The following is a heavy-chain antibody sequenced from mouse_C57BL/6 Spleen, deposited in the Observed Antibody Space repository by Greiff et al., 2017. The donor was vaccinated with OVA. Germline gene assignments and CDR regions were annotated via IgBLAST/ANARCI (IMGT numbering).Heavy chain of an antibody. CDR2: IYPRDGST. V-gene: IGHV1-85*01. J-gene: IGHJ2*01. Sequence: VKLVESGPELVKPGASVKLSCKASGYTFTSYDINWVKQRPGQGLEWIGWIYPRDGSTKYNEKFKGKATLTVDTSSSTAYMELHSLTSEDSAVYFCARSPYSNYGYFDYWGQGTTLTVSS. D-gene: IGHD2-5*01. CDR1: GYTFTSYD. CDR3: ARSPYSNYGYFDY.